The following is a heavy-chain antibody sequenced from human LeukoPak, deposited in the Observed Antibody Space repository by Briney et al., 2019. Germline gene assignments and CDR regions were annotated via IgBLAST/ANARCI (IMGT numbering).Heavy chain of an antibody. D-gene: IGHD1-26*01. Sequence: GTSLRLSCAASGFTFSSYAMHWVRQAPGKGLEWVAVISYDGSNKYYADSVKGRFTISRDNSKNTLYLQMNSLRAEDTAVYYCAKDRTVGASYWYFDLWGRGTLVTVSS. J-gene: IGHJ2*01. CDR2: ISYDGSNK. CDR1: GFTFSSYA. V-gene: IGHV3-30*04. CDR3: AKDRTVGASYWYFDL.